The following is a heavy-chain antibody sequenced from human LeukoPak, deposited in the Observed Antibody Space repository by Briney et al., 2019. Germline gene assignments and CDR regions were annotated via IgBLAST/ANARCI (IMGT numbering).Heavy chain of an antibody. V-gene: IGHV3-74*01. CDR1: GFTFSTLW. CDR3: ASFACSSGTCYDYFDY. CDR2: ITSDGSVT. D-gene: IGHD2-15*01. Sequence: PGGSLRLSCAASGFTFSTLWMHWVRQAPGKGLVWVSRITSDGSVTSYADSVKGRFTISRDNAKNTVYLQMNSLRAEDTAVYYCASFACSSGTCYDYFDYWGQGNLVTVSS. J-gene: IGHJ4*02.